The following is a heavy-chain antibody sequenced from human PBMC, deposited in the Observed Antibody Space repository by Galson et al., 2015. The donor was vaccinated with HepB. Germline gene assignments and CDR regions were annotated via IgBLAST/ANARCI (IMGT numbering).Heavy chain of an antibody. CDR1: GYTFTSYD. J-gene: IGHJ6*02. Sequence: SVKVSCKASGYTFTSYDINWVRQATGQGLEWMGWMNPNSGNTGYAQKFQGRVTMTRNTSISTAYMELSSLRSEDTAVYYCARAGGSSWSFHYYGMDVWGQGTTVTVSS. CDR3: ARAGGSSWSFHYYGMDV. V-gene: IGHV1-8*01. CDR2: MNPNSGNT. D-gene: IGHD6-13*01.